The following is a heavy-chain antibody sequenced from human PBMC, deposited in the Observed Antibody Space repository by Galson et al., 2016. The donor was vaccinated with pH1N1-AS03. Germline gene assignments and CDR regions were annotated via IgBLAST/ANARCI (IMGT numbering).Heavy chain of an antibody. Sequence: SVKVSCKASGYTFTGYYLHWVRQAPGQGLEWMGWMSPHSGVTNYAPEFQGRVTMTRETSISTVYMELSRLTSDDTAVYYCARDKGGITRTITIFDYWGQGTLVTVSS. V-gene: IGHV1-2*02. J-gene: IGHJ4*02. CDR1: GYTFTGYY. CDR2: MSPHSGVT. D-gene: IGHD1/OR15-1a*01. CDR3: ARDKGGITRTITIFDY.